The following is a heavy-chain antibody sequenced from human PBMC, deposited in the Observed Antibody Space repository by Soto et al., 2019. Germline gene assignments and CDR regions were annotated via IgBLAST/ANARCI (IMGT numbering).Heavy chain of an antibody. J-gene: IGHJ3*02. V-gene: IGHV3-30*18. Sequence: GGSLRLSCAASGFTFSSYGMHWVRQAPGKGLEWVAAISYDGSNKYYADSVKGRFTISRDNSKNTLYLQMNSLRAEDTAVYYCAKDEGYYSSGYFHDAFDIWGQGTMVTVSS. D-gene: IGHD3-22*01. CDR3: AKDEGYYSSGYFHDAFDI. CDR2: ISYDGSNK. CDR1: GFTFSSYG.